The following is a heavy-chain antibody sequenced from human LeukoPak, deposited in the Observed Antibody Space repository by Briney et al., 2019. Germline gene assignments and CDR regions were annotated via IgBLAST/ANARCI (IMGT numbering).Heavy chain of an antibody. J-gene: IGHJ4*02. CDR2: IRGSGAQT. Sequence: PGGSLRLSCAASGFTFRIYGMSWLRQAPGKGLEWVSAIRGSGAQTFYADSVQGRFTISRDNPKNTLYLEMNSLRAEDTAVYYCANTLPYEVYCSGDCPYLFDHWGRGTMVTVSS. V-gene: IGHV3-23*01. CDR3: ANTLPYEVYCSGDCPYLFDH. D-gene: IGHD2-21*02. CDR1: GFTFRIYG.